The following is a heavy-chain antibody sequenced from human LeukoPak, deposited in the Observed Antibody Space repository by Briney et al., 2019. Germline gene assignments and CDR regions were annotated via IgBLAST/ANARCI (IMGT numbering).Heavy chain of an antibody. D-gene: IGHD5-24*01. CDR3: AREMATTPFAFDY. Sequence: ASVNVSCKASGYTFTGYYMHWVRQAPGQGLEWMGWINPNSGGTNYAQKFQGRVTMTRDTSISTAYMELSRLRSDDTAVYYCAREMATTPFAFDYWGQGTLVTVSS. J-gene: IGHJ4*02. V-gene: IGHV1-2*02. CDR2: INPNSGGT. CDR1: GYTFTGYY.